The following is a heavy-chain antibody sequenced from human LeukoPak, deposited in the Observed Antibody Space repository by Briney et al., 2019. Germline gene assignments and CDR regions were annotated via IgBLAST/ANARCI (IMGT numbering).Heavy chain of an antibody. Sequence: GGSLRLSCAASGFIVSNNHINWIRQAPGKALEWVSIIYSGDTTYYSDSVKGRFILSSDNSKNMLYLQMNSLRVEDTAVYYCARERPGSRVLDYWGQGTVVTVSS. V-gene: IGHV3-66*01. CDR3: ARERPGSRVLDY. D-gene: IGHD3-10*01. CDR2: IYSGDTT. CDR1: GFIVSNNH. J-gene: IGHJ4*02.